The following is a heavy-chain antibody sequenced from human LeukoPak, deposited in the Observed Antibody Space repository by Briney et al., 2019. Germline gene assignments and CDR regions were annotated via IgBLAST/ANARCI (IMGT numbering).Heavy chain of an antibody. CDR2: INPNSGGT. CDR3: ARVSEFWSGYYSEFFDY. CDR1: GYTFTGYY. D-gene: IGHD3-3*01. J-gene: IGHJ4*02. Sequence: GASVKVSCKASGYTFTGYYMHWVRQVPGQGLEWMGWINPNSGGTNYAQKFQGRVTMTRDTSISTAYMELSRLRSDDTAVYYCARVSEFWSGYYSEFFDYWGQGTLVTVSS. V-gene: IGHV1-2*02.